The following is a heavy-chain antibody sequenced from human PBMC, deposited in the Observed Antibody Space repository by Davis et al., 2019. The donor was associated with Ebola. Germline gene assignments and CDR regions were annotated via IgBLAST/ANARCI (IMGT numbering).Heavy chain of an antibody. CDR3: ARGIGFLSGDFRP. CDR1: GGSVSSGSYY. D-gene: IGHD2/OR15-2a*01. Sequence: MPSETLSLTCTVSGGSVSSGSYYWSWIRQPPGKGLEWIGEINHSGSTNYNPSLKSRVTISVDTSKNQFSLKLSSVTAADTAVYYCARGIGFLSGDFRPWGQGTLVTVSS. V-gene: IGHV4-39*07. J-gene: IGHJ5*02. CDR2: INHSGST.